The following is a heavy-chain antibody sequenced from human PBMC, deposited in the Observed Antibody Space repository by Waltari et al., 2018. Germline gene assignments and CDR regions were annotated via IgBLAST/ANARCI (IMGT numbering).Heavy chain of an antibody. CDR2: INEDGSEK. V-gene: IGHV3-7*04. Sequence: EVQLVEPGGTLVQPGGSLRLSCVASGFTFSSCWMTWVRQAPGKGLEWLANINEDGSEKFYVDSVTGRFSISRDNAKNSLYLQMNTLTVEDTAVYYCARADYGGSADYDYWGQGTLVTVSS. CDR1: GFTFSSCW. J-gene: IGHJ4*02. CDR3: ARADYGGSADYDY. D-gene: IGHD4-17*01.